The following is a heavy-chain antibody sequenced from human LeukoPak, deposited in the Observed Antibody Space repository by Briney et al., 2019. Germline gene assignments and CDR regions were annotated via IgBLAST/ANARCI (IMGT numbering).Heavy chain of an antibody. CDR1: GFTFSSYA. J-gene: IGHJ4*02. D-gene: IGHD2-8*01. CDR2: ISYDGSNK. V-gene: IGHV3-30*04. Sequence: GGSLRLSCAASGFTFSSYAMHWVRQAPGKGLEWVAIISYDGSNKYYADSVKGRFTISRDNSKNTLFLQMNSLRAEDTAVYYCARASTNGDYFDYWGQGTLVTVSS. CDR3: ARASTNGDYFDY.